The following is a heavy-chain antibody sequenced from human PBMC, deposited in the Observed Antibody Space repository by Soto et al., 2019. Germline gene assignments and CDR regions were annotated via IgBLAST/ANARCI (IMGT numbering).Heavy chain of an antibody. CDR3: ARLSFGSGSYYTAPDY. CDR2: IYPGDSDT. Sequence: GESLKISCKGSGYSFTKYWIGWVRQMPGKGLEWMGIIYPGDSDTTYSSSFQGQVTISADKSITTAFLQWSGLKASDTAVYYCARLSFGSGSYYTAPDYWRQLPLVTVSS. J-gene: IGHJ4*02. D-gene: IGHD3-10*01. CDR1: GYSFTKYW. V-gene: IGHV5-51*01.